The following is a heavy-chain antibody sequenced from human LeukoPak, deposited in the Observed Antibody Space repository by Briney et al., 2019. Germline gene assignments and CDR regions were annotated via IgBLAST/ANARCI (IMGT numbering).Heavy chain of an antibody. CDR2: IYFRGTT. CDR1: RGSISTYY. V-gene: IGHV4-59*01. Sequence: KTSETLSLTCTVSRGSISTYYWTWIRQPPGKGLEWIGYIYFRGTTSYNPSLKSRVTISVDTSKNVLSLNLKSVTAADTALYYCTRDPTSWAGFFAYWGQGIPVTVSS. D-gene: IGHD2-2*01. CDR3: TRDPTSWAGFFAY. J-gene: IGHJ4*02.